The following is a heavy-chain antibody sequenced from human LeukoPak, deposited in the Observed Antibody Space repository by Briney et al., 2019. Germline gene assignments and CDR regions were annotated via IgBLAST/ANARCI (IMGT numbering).Heavy chain of an antibody. CDR3: ARAPSALTIAETQGFDY. Sequence: ASVKVSCKASGYTFTSYYMHWVRQAPGQGLEWMGIINPSGGSTSYAQKFQGRVTMTRDMSTSTVYMELSSLRSEDTAVYYCARAPSALTIAETQGFDYWGQGTLLTVSS. CDR1: GYTFTSYY. CDR2: INPSGGST. J-gene: IGHJ4*02. V-gene: IGHV1-46*01. D-gene: IGHD2-15*01.